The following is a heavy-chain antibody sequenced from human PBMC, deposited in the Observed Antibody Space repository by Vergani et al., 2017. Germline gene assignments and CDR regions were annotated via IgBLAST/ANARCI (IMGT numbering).Heavy chain of an antibody. CDR2: IIPILGIA. CDR1: GGTFSSYT. CDR3: AREGHYYGSGSSYYGMDV. J-gene: IGHJ6*02. D-gene: IGHD3-10*01. V-gene: IGHV1-69*08. Sequence: QVQLVQSGAEVKKPGSSVKVSCKASGGTFSSYTISWVRQAPGQGLEWMGRIIPILGIANYAQKFQGRVTITADKSTSTAYMELSSLRSEDTAVYYCAREGHYYGSGSSYYGMDVWGQXP.